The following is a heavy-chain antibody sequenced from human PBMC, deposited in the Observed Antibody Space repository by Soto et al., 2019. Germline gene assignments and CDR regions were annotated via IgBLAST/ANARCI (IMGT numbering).Heavy chain of an antibody. Sequence: PSETLSLTCAVYGGSFSDYYWSWIRQPPGKGLEWIGEINHSGSTNYNPSLKSRVTISVDTSKNQFSLKLSSVTAAATAVYYCARTPYDSSGYYFDYWGQGTLVTVSS. CDR3: ARTPYDSSGYYFDY. D-gene: IGHD3-22*01. V-gene: IGHV4-34*01. J-gene: IGHJ4*02. CDR2: INHSGST. CDR1: GGSFSDYY.